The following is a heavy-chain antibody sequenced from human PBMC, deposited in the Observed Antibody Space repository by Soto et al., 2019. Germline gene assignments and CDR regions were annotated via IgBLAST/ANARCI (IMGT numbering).Heavy chain of an antibody. CDR3: AKFGLYRCRTPVSGGFDY. J-gene: IGHJ4*02. V-gene: IGHV3-30*18. CDR1: GFSFTTYG. CDR2: ISYEGINT. D-gene: IGHD3-10*01. Sequence: GGSLRLSCAASGFSFTTYGMHWVRQAPGKGLEWVAVISYEGINTYYADSVRGRFTISRDNSKNTLYLQMNSLRVEDTAVYYCAKFGLYRCRTPVSGGFDYWGQGTPVTVSS.